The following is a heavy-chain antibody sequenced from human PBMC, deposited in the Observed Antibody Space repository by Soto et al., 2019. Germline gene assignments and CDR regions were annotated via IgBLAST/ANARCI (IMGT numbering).Heavy chain of an antibody. CDR1: GGSFSGYY. J-gene: IGHJ3*02. V-gene: IGHV4-34*01. D-gene: IGHD6-13*01. Sequence: SETLSLTCAVYGGSFSGYYWSWIRQPPGKGLEWIGEINHSGSTNYNPSLKSRVTISVDTSKNQFSLKLSSVTAADTAVYYCARDPQQLVSGGAFDIWGQGTMVTVSS. CDR2: INHSGST. CDR3: ARDPQQLVSGGAFDI.